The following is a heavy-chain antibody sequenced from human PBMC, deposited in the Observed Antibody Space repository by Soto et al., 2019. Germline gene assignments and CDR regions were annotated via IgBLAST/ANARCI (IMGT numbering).Heavy chain of an antibody. J-gene: IGHJ4*02. CDR3: AVYAAGSTENDY. Sequence: QLQLQESGPGLVKPSDTLSLTCTVSGGSISGSSYYWAWIRQPPGKGLKWIGSIYYSGSTYYNPSLKSRLTISVDTSNNQSSLKVTSVTAADTAVYYSAVYAAGSTENDYWGQGTLVTVSS. CDR2: IYYSGST. CDR1: GGSISGSSYY. D-gene: IGHD3-10*01. V-gene: IGHV4-39*01.